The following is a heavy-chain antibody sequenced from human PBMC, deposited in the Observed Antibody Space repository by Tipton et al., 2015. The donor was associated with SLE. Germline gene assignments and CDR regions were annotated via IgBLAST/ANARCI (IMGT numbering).Heavy chain of an antibody. J-gene: IGHJ5*02. CDR3: ARDGDDIAAHNWFDP. D-gene: IGHD6-6*01. CDR2: ISAYNGNT. CDR1: GYPFIGYY. Sequence: QVQLVQSGADVKKPGASVKVSCKASGYPFIGYYLHWVRQAPGQGLEWMGWISAYNGNTNYAQKLQGRVTMTTDTSTSTAYMELRSLRSDDTAVYYCARDGDDIAAHNWFDPWGQGTLVTVSS. V-gene: IGHV1-18*04.